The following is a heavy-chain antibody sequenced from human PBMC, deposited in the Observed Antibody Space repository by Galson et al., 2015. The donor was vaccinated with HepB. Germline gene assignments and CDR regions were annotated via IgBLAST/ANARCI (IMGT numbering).Heavy chain of an antibody. CDR3: AREDATITVAALEY. D-gene: IGHD6-13*01. V-gene: IGHV3-33*01. Sequence: SLRLSCAASGFDFGNYGMHWVRQAPGKGLEWMALIWKDGSNKHYADSLKGRFRISRDNVKNTLFLEADSVRAEDTAVYYCAREDATITVAALEYWGPGVLVTVSS. CDR2: IWKDGSNK. J-gene: IGHJ4*02. CDR1: GFDFGNYG.